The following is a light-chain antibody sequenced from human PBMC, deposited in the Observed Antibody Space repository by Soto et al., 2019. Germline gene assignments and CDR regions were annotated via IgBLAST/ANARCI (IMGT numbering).Light chain of an antibody. J-gene: IGKJ1*01. CDR3: QQYNSYSRT. CDR2: KAS. Sequence: IQMTQSPSTVSASLGDRVTITCLASQSISSWLAWYQQKPGKAPKLLIYKASSLESGVPSRFSGSGSGTEFTLTISSLQPDDFATYCCQQYNSYSRTFGQGTKVDIK. CDR1: QSISSW. V-gene: IGKV1-5*03.